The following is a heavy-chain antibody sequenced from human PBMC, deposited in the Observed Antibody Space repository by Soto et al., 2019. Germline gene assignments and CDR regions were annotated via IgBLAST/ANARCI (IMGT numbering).Heavy chain of an antibody. D-gene: IGHD2-8*01. V-gene: IGHV4-31*03. CDR2: IYYSGST. Sequence: PSETLSLTCTVSGGSISSGGYYWSWIRQHPGKGLEWIGYIYYSGSTYYNPSLKSRVTISVGTSKNQFSLKLSSVTAADTAVYYCARGDAVNAFDIWGQGTMVTVSS. J-gene: IGHJ3*02. CDR3: ARGDAVNAFDI. CDR1: GGSISSGGYY.